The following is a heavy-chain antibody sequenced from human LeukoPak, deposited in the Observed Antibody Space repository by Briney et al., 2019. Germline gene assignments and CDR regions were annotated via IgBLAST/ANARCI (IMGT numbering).Heavy chain of an antibody. CDR3: ARGGYGASSGFDY. CDR2: VYTSGSP. J-gene: IGHJ4*02. CDR1: GGSISSYY. V-gene: IGHV4-4*07. D-gene: IGHD4-23*01. Sequence: SETLSLTCTISGGSISSYYWSWIRQPAGKGLEWIGRVYTSGSPNYNPSLESRVTMSVDTSKNQFSLNLSSVTAADTAVYYCARGGYGASSGFDYWGQGTLVTVSS.